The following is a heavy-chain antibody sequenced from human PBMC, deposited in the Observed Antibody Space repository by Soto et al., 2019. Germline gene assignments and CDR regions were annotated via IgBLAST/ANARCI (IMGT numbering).Heavy chain of an antibody. CDR1: GFTFSSYS. CDR3: ARDRARFLDY. J-gene: IGHJ4*02. D-gene: IGHD3-3*01. CDR2: ISSGSSAI. Sequence: EVQLVESGGGLVQPGASLRLSCAASGFTFSSYSMNWVRQVPGKGLECVSYISSGSSAIYYADSVKGRFTISRDNAKNSLYLQMNSLRDEDTAVYYCARDRARFLDYWGQGTLVTLSS. V-gene: IGHV3-48*02.